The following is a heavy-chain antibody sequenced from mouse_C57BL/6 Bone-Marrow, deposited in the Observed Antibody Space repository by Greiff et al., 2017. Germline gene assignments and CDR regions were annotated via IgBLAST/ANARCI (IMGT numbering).Heavy chain of an antibody. CDR1: GFTFSSYG. CDR3: SRQGYYSNSYAIAY. J-gene: IGHJ4*01. CDR2: ISSGGSYT. V-gene: IGHV5-6*02. D-gene: IGHD2-5*01. Sequence: DVMLVESGGDLVKPGGSLKLSCAASGFTFSSYGLSWVRQTPDTRLEWVATISSGGSYTYYPDSVQGRFTISRDNYKNTLYLQMSSLKSEDTAMXYCSRQGYYSNSYAIAYWGQGTSVTVS.